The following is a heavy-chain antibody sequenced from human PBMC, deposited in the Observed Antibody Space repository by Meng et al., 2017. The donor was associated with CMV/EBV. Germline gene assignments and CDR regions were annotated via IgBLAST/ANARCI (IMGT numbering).Heavy chain of an antibody. V-gene: IGHV3-74*01. J-gene: IGHJ3*02. D-gene: IGHD5-18*01. Sequence: GESLKISCAASGFTFSSYWMHWVRQAPGKGLVWVSRINSDGSSTSYADSVKGRFTISRDNAKNTLYLQMNSLRAEDTAVYYCARGVSWIQLWSKADVFDIWGQGTMVTVSS. CDR1: GFTFSSYW. CDR2: INSDGSST. CDR3: ARGVSWIQLWSKADVFDI.